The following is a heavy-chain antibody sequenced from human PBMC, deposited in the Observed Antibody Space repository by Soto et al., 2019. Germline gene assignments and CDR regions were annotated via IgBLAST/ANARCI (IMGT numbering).Heavy chain of an antibody. D-gene: IGHD3-22*01. Sequence: GGSLRLSCAASGFTFDDYTMHWVRQAPGKGLEWVSLISWDGGSTYYADSVKGRFTISRDNSKNSLYLQMNSLRTEDTALYYCAKGTYDSSGYYSGDAFDIWGQGTMVTVSS. CDR1: GFTFDDYT. CDR3: AKGTYDSSGYYSGDAFDI. V-gene: IGHV3-43*01. CDR2: ISWDGGST. J-gene: IGHJ3*02.